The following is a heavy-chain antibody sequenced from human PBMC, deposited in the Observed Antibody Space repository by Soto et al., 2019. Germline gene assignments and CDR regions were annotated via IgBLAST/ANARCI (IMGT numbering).Heavy chain of an antibody. V-gene: IGHV1-8*01. CDR2: MNPNSGYT. CDR3: ARVMGSIDY. J-gene: IGHJ4*02. D-gene: IGHD1-26*01. CDR1: GYTFTNYD. Sequence: QVQLVQSGAEVKKPGTSVRVSCKASGYTFTNYDINWVRQAAGQGLEWMGWMNPNSGYTGYARKFQGRVTMTRDTYMTTAYMELSSLRSEDTAVYYCARVMGSIDYWGQGTLVTVSS.